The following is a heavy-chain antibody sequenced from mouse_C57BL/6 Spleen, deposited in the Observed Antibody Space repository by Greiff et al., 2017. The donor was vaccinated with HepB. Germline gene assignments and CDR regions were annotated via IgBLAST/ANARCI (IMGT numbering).Heavy chain of an antibody. CDR1: GYAFTNYL. V-gene: IGHV1-54*01. Sequence: VKLQESGAELVRPGTSVKVSCKASGYAFTNYLIEWVKQRPGQGLEWIGVINPGSGGTNYNEKFKGKATLTADKSSSTAYMQLSSLTSEDSAVYFCASSYYSNLYYAMDYWGQGTSVTVSS. D-gene: IGHD2-5*01. CDR2: INPGSGGT. J-gene: IGHJ4*01. CDR3: ASSYYSNLYYAMDY.